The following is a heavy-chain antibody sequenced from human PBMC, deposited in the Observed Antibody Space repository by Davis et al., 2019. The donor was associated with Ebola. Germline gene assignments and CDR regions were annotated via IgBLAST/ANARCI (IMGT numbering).Heavy chain of an antibody. V-gene: IGHV3-30-3*01. Sequence: GGSLRLSCAASGFTFSSHWMQWVRQGPGKGLEWVAVISYDGSNKYYADSVKGRFTISRDNSKNTLYLQMNSLRAEDTAVYYCARRTPPDYWGQGTLVTVSS. CDR1: GFTFSSHW. J-gene: IGHJ4*02. D-gene: IGHD2-2*01. CDR2: ISYDGSNK. CDR3: ARRTPPDY.